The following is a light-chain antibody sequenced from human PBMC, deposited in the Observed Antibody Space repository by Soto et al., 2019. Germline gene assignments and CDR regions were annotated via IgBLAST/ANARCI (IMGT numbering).Light chain of an antibody. V-gene: IGLV6-57*04. CDR3: QSYDSSNYV. CDR2: EDN. Sequence: NFMLTQPHSVSESPGKTVTISCTRSSGSIASNYVQWYQQRPGSAPTTVIYEDNQRPSGVPDRFSGSIDSSSNSASLTISGLKTEDEADYYCQSYDSSNYVFGTGTKV. CDR1: SGSIASNY. J-gene: IGLJ1*01.